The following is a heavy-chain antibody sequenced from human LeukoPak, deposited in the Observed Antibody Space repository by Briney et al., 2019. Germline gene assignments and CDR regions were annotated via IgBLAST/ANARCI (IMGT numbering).Heavy chain of an antibody. CDR1: GFTFSNAW. J-gene: IGHJ4*02. CDR3: TRGFIAVAGTTYYFDY. CDR2: IRSKAYGGTT. Sequence: GGSLRLSCAASGFTFSNAWMSWFSQAPGKGLEWVGFIRSKAYGGTTEYAASVKGRFTISRDDSKSIAYLQMNSLKTEDTAVYYCTRGFIAVAGTTYYFDYWGQGTLVTVSS. V-gene: IGHV3-49*03. D-gene: IGHD6-19*01.